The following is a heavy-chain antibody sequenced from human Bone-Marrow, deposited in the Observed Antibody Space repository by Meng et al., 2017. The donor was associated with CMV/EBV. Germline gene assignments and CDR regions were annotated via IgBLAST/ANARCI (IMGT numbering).Heavy chain of an antibody. J-gene: IGHJ4*02. CDR1: GGSFSGYY. CDR2: INHSGST. D-gene: IGHD3-16*01. CDR3: ARGGGPFDY. Sequence: QVQQQQGGAGLLQPSETLSLPCAVYGGSFSGYYWSWIRQPPGKGLEWIGEINHSGSTNYNPSLKSRVTISVDTSRNQFSLKLSSVTAADTAVYYCARGGGPFDYWGQGTLVTVSS. V-gene: IGHV4-34*01.